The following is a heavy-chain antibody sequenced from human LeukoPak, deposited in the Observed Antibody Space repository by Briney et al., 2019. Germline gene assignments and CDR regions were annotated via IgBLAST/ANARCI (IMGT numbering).Heavy chain of an antibody. CDR3: ARLRDGCIDY. J-gene: IGHJ4*02. D-gene: IGHD5-24*01. V-gene: IGHV4-39*07. CDR1: GGSISSSSYY. Sequence: SETLSLTCTVSGGSISSSSYYWGWIRQPPGTGLEWIGYIYHSGSTYYNPSLKSRVTISVDRSKNQFSLKLSSVTAADTAVYYCARLRDGCIDYWGQGTLVTVSS. CDR2: IYHSGST.